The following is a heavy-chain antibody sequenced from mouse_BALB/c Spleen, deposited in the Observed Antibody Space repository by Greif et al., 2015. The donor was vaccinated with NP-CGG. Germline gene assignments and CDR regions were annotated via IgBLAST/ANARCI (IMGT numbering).Heavy chain of an antibody. D-gene: IGHD3-1*01. V-gene: IGHV2-9*02. Sequence: VKLVDSGPGLVAPSQSLSITCTVSGFSLTSYGVHWVRQPPGKGLEWLGVIWAGGSTNYNSALMFRLSISKDNSKSQVFLKMNSLQTDDTAMYYCARDRAFYAMDYWGQGTSVTVSS. J-gene: IGHJ4*01. CDR1: GFSLTSYG. CDR2: IWAGGST. CDR3: ARDRAFYAMDY.